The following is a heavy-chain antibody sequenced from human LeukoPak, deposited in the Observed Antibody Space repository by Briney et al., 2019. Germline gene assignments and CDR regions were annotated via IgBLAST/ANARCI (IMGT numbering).Heavy chain of an antibody. CDR3: ARGYYYGSGSYYWDY. Sequence: PGGSLRLSCAASGFTFISYWLTWVRQAPGKGLEWVANIKQDGSEKYYVDSVKGRFTISRDNAKNSLYLQMNSLRAEDTAVYYCARGYYYGSGSYYWDYWGQGTLVTVSS. CDR2: IKQDGSEK. V-gene: IGHV3-7*01. D-gene: IGHD3-10*01. CDR1: GFTFISYW. J-gene: IGHJ4*02.